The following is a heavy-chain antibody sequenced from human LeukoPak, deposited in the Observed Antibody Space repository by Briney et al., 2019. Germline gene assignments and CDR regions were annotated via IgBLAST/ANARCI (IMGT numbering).Heavy chain of an antibody. Sequence: ASVKVSCKASGYTFASYYMHWVRQAPGQGLEWMGIINPSGGSTSYAQKFQGRVTMTTDTSTSTAYMELRSLRSDDTAVYYCASSTYYYDSSGYYCDYWGQGTLVTVSS. V-gene: IGHV1-46*01. D-gene: IGHD3-22*01. J-gene: IGHJ4*02. CDR3: ASSTYYYDSSGYYCDY. CDR1: GYTFASYY. CDR2: INPSGGST.